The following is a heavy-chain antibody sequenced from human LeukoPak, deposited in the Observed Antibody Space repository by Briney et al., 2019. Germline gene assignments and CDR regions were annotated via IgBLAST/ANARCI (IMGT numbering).Heavy chain of an antibody. CDR2: IIPIFGTA. J-gene: IGHJ5*02. D-gene: IGHD2-21*02. Sequence: GASVKVSCKASGGTFSSYAISWVRQAPGQGLEWMGGIIPIFGTANYAQKFQGRVTITADESTSTAYMELSSLRSEDTAVHYCARVYCGGDCYSGGWFDPWGQGTLVTVSS. CDR1: GGTFSSYA. CDR3: ARVYCGGDCYSGGWFDP. V-gene: IGHV1-69*13.